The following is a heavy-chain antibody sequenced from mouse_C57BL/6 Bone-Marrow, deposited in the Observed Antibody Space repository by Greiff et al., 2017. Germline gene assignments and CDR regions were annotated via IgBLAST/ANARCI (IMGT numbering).Heavy chain of an antibody. Sequence: EVKVEESGGGLVKPGGSLKLSCAASGFTFSDYGMHWVRQAPEKGLEWVAYISSGSSTIYYADTVKGRFTISRDNDKNTLFLQMTSLRSEDTAMYYCARRDYVDGDAMDYWGQGTSVTVSS. CDR3: ARRDYVDGDAMDY. CDR1: GFTFSDYG. V-gene: IGHV5-17*01. D-gene: IGHD2-4*01. CDR2: ISSGSSTI. J-gene: IGHJ4*01.